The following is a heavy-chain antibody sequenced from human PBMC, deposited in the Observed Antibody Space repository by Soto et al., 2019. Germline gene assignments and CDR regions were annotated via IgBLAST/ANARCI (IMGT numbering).Heavy chain of an antibody. Sequence: PSETLSLTCTVSGGSISSYYWSWIRQPPGKGLEWIGYIYYSGSTNYNPSLKSRVTISVDTSKNQFSLKLSSVTAADTAVYYCARVRTHYYGSGSHYYYMDVCGKGTTVTVSS. J-gene: IGHJ6*03. CDR1: GGSISSYY. CDR2: IYYSGST. CDR3: ARVRTHYYGSGSHYYYMDV. V-gene: IGHV4-59*01. D-gene: IGHD3-10*01.